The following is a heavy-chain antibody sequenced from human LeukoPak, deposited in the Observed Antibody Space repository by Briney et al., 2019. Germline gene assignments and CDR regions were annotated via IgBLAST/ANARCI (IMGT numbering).Heavy chain of an antibody. J-gene: IGHJ4*02. CDR1: GFTFSSYS. CDR2: ISSSSSYM. D-gene: IGHD2-21*02. CDR3: ARSGAPGYCGGDCYADY. V-gene: IGHV3-21*01. Sequence: PGGSLRLSCAASGFTFSSYSMNWVRQAPGKGLEWVSSISSSSSYMYYADSVKGRFTISRDNAKNSLYLQMNSLRAEDTAVYYCARSGAPGYCGGDCYADYWGQGTLVTVSS.